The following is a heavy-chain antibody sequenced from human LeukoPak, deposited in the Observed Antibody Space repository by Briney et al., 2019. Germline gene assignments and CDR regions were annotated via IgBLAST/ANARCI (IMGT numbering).Heavy chain of an antibody. J-gene: IGHJ3*02. CDR3: ARGSGSYGDI. CDR2: IYYGGST. V-gene: IGHV4-59*01. CDR1: GGSISSYY. D-gene: IGHD1-26*01. Sequence: SETLSLTCTVSGGSISSYYWSWIRQPPGKGLEWIGYIYYGGSTNYNPSLKSRVTISVDTSKNQFSLKLSSVTAADTAVYYCARGSGSYGDIWGQGTMVTVSS.